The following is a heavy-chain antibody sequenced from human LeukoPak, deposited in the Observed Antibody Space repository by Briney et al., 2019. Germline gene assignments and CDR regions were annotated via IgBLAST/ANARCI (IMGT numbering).Heavy chain of an antibody. J-gene: IGHJ4*02. CDR1: GFTFSSYS. V-gene: IGHV3-21*01. CDR3: ARDGSTVTNYYFDY. CDR2: ISSSSTYI. D-gene: IGHD4-11*01. Sequence: KSGGSLRLSCAASGFTFSSYSMNWVRQAPGKGLEWVSSISSSSTYIYYADSVKGRFTISRDNAKNSLYLQVNSLRAEDTAVYYCARDGSTVTNYYFDYWGQGTLVTVSS.